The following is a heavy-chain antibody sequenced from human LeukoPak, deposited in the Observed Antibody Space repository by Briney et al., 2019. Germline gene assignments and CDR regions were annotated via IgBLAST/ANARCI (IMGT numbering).Heavy chain of an antibody. CDR1: GYTFTSYD. V-gene: IGHV1-8*03. D-gene: IGHD2-2*01. Sequence: ASVNVSCKSSGYTFTSYDINWVRQATGQELAWMGWMNPNSCNTGYAQKFQGRVTITRNTSISTAYMELSSLRSEDSAVYYCAVGGVPAAHDAFDIWGQGTMVTVSS. CDR2: MNPNSCNT. J-gene: IGHJ3*02. CDR3: AVGGVPAAHDAFDI.